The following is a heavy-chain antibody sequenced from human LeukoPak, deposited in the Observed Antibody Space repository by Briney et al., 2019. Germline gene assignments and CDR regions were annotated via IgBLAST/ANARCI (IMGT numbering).Heavy chain of an antibody. V-gene: IGHV3-15*04. J-gene: IGHJ4*02. CDR3: TTGIRGD. Sequence: GRSLRLSCAASGFTFDDYAMNWVRQAPGKGLEWVGRIASKTDGGTTDYAAPVKGRFTISRDDSKNTLFLQMNSLKTEDTAVYYCTTGIRGDCGQGTLVTVSS. CDR2: IASKTDGGTT. CDR1: GFTFDDYA.